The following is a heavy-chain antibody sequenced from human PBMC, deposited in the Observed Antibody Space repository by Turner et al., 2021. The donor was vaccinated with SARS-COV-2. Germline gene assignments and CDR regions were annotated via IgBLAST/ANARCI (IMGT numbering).Heavy chain of an antibody. CDR2: MNPNTGNT. CDR3: ARGLSKPYTAMVAY. J-gene: IGHJ4*02. D-gene: IGHD5-18*01. V-gene: IGHV1-8*01. CDR1: GSTFTSSD. Sequence: QVQLVKPGAEVNKPGVSVKVSCTASGSTFTSSDINWVRQATGQVLEWMGWMNPNTGNTGYAQKFQGRVTMTSNTSRSIAYMELSILRSEDTAVYYCARGLSKPYTAMVAYWGQGTLVTVSS.